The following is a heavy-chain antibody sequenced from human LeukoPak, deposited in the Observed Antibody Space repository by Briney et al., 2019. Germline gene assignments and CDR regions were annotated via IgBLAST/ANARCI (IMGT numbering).Heavy chain of an antibody. J-gene: IGHJ4*02. CDR3: ARVGYSAQVDY. V-gene: IGHV3-74*01. D-gene: IGHD4-23*01. CDR1: GFTCRGDW. Sequence: GGSRRLSGAAPGFTCRGDWMHWVRQGPGKELVWVSRINSYGRSTSYAHSVKARFTISRDNAKNMLYLQMNSLRAEDTAVYYCARVGYSAQVDYWGQGTLVTVSS. CDR2: INSYGRST.